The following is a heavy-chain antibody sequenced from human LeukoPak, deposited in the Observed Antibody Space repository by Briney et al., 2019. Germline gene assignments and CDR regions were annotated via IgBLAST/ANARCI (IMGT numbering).Heavy chain of an antibody. CDR1: GFTFSSYA. CDR3: ASYGNYYDSSDY. J-gene: IGHJ4*02. D-gene: IGHD3-22*01. CDR2: ISYDGSNK. Sequence: GGSLRLSCAASGFTFSSYAMHWVRQAPGKGLEWVAVISYDGSNKHYADSVKGRFTISRDNSKNTLYLQMNSLRAEDTAVYYCASYGNYYDSSDYWGQGTLVTVSS. V-gene: IGHV3-30-3*01.